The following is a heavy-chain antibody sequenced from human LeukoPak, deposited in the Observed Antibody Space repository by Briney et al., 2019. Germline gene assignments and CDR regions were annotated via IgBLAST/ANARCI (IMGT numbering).Heavy chain of an antibody. CDR3: AKDPGEQQLVDLENYFDY. D-gene: IGHD6-13*01. CDR1: GFTFSSYG. Sequence: GGSLRLSCAASGFTFSSYGMHWLCQAPGKGLEGVAGVSYDGSNKYYADSVKGRFTISRDNCKNTLYLQMNSLRAEDTAVYYCAKDPGEQQLVDLENYFDYWGQGTLVTVSS. J-gene: IGHJ4*02. V-gene: IGHV3-30*18. CDR2: VSYDGSNK.